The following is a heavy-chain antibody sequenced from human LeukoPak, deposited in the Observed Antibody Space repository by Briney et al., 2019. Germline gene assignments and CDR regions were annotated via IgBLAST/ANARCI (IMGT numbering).Heavy chain of an antibody. CDR1: GFAFSNYW. CDR3: LAGYYYYYMDV. D-gene: IGHD3-16*01. Sequence: PRGPLRLSCAASGFAFSNYWLHWVRQAPGKGLEWVARINTHGSSTNYADSVKGRFTISRDNAKNTLYLQTTSLSAEDTAVYYALAGYYYYYMDVWGKGTTVTVSS. J-gene: IGHJ6*03. V-gene: IGHV3-74*01. CDR2: INTHGSST.